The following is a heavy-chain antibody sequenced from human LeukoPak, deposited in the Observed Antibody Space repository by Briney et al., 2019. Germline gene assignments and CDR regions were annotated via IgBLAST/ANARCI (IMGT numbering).Heavy chain of an antibody. D-gene: IGHD2-2*01. J-gene: IGHJ4*02. Sequence: GGSLRLSCAASGFTFSSYAMHWVRQAPGKGLEWVAVISYDGSNKYYADSVKGRFTISRDNSKNTLYLQMNSLRAEDTAVYYCARDADVYCSSTSCYGSPDYWGQGTLVTVSS. CDR2: ISYDGSNK. CDR1: GFTFSSYA. V-gene: IGHV3-30*04. CDR3: ARDADVYCSSTSCYGSPDY.